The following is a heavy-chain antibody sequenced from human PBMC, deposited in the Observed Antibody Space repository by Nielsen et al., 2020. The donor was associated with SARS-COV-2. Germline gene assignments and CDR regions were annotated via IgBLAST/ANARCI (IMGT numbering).Heavy chain of an antibody. CDR3: ARDSVAATGQIYFYGFDV. Sequence: GGSLRLSCAASGFGLSNYWMYWVRQSPEKGLMWVAHIDYEGSLTSYADSVKGRFSISRDNAKNSLYLQMNSLRVEDTAVYYCARDSVAATGQIYFYGFDVWGQGTTVTVSS. D-gene: IGHD2-15*01. CDR1: GFGLSNYW. J-gene: IGHJ6*02. CDR2: IDYEGSLT. V-gene: IGHV3-74*01.